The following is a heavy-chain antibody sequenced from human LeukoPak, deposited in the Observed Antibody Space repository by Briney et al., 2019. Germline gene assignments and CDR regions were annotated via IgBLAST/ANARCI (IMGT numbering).Heavy chain of an antibody. CDR1: GGSVSSSKYL. V-gene: IGHV4-39*07. J-gene: IGHJ1*01. CDR3: AGLGVMVLVYQSES. Sequence: SETLSLTCAVSGGSVSSSKYLWGWIRQPPGKELEWIGSISYSENTDYNPSLKSRVTLSVDTSKNQFSLKLTSVTAADSAVYYCAGLGVMVLVYQSESWGQGTPVTVSS. CDR2: ISYSENT. D-gene: IGHD2-8*01.